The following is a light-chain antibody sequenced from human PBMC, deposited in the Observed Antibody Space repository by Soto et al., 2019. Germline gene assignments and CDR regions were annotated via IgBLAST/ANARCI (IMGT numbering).Light chain of an antibody. CDR1: QSVSSSY. V-gene: IGKV3-20*01. J-gene: IGKJ3*01. CDR3: QHYGTSAL. CDR2: GAT. Sequence: EILLTQSPGTLSLSPGERATLSCRTSQSVSSSYLAWDQQKPGQAPRLLIYGATSRATGIPDRFSVSASGTDFTLIISRLEPEDFAVYYCQHYGTSALFGPGTRVDLK.